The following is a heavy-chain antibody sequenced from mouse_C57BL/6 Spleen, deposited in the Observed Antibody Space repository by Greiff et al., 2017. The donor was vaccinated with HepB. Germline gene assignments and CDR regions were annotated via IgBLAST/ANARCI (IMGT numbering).Heavy chain of an antibody. D-gene: IGHD2-14*01. V-gene: IGHV1-59*01. CDR1: GYTFTSYW. CDR2: IDPSDRYT. J-gene: IGHJ4*01. CDR3: ARTPYKYDVDYYAMDY. Sequence: VQLQQPGAELVRPGTSVKLSCKASGYTFTSYWMHWVKQRPGQGLEWIGVIDPSDRYTKYNQKFKCKATLPVDTSSSTAYMQLSSPTSEDSAVYYCARTPYKYDVDYYAMDYWGQGTSVTGSS.